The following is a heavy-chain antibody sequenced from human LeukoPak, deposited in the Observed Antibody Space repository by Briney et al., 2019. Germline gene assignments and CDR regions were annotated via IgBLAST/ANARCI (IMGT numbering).Heavy chain of an antibody. CDR2: MNPNSGNT. J-gene: IGHJ6*03. V-gene: IGHV1-8*02. D-gene: IGHD1-1*01. Sequence: ASVKVSCKASGGTFSSYAISWVRQATGQGLEWMGWMNPNSGNTGYAQKFQGRVTMTRNTSISTAYMKLSSLRSEDTAVYYCVYLERRGHSYYYYYMDVWGKGTTVTVSS. CDR3: VYLERRGHSYYYYYMDV. CDR1: GGTFSSYA.